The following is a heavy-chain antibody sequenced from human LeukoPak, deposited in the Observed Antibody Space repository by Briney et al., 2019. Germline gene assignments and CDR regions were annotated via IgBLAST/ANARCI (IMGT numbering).Heavy chain of an antibody. Sequence: GASLKISCKGSGYTCNNYWIGWVRQMPGKGLEWMGFLYPDASATTYNPSFQGRVTISVDRSVTSAYLEWSSLKASDTAMYYCARHYCSGGSCYQNYYGMDVWGQGTTVTVSS. V-gene: IGHV5-51*01. CDR2: LYPDASAT. CDR3: ARHYCSGGSCYQNYYGMDV. D-gene: IGHD2-15*01. J-gene: IGHJ6*02. CDR1: GYTCNNYW.